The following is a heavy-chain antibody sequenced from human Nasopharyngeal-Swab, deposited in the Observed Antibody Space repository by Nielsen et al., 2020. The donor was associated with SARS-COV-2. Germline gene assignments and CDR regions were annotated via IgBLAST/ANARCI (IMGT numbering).Heavy chain of an antibody. D-gene: IGHD3-3*01. CDR2: IYSGGST. V-gene: IGHV3-66*01. CDR1: GFTVSSNY. CDR3: AADGYYDFWSGYTMTYYYGMDV. Sequence: GESLKISCAASGFTVSSNYMSWVRQAPGKGLEWVSVIYSGGSTYYADSVKGRFTISRDNSKNTLYLQMNSLRSEDTAVYYCAADGYYDFWSGYTMTYYYGMDVWGQGTTVTVSS. J-gene: IGHJ6*02.